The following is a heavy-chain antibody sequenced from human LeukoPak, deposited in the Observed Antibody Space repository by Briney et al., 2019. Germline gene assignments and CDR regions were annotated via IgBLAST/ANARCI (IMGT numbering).Heavy chain of an antibody. V-gene: IGHV4-39*07. D-gene: IGHD3-22*01. CDR1: GGSVSSGSYY. J-gene: IGHJ4*02. CDR2: INHSGST. CDR3: ARGFHPKSSGPFDY. Sequence: PSETLSLTCTVSGGSVSSGSYYWSWIRQPPGKGLEWIGEINHSGSTNYNPSPKSRVTISVDTSKNQFSLKLSSVTAADTAVYYCARGFHPKSSGPFDYWGQGTLVTVSS.